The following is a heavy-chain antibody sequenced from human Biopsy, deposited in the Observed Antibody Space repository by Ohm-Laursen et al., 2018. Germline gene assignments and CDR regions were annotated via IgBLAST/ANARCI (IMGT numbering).Heavy chain of an antibody. CDR2: IYYSGST. V-gene: IGHV4-39*01. CDR1: GGSISSSNYY. Sequence: SETLSLTCTVSGGSISSSNYYWGWTRQPPGKGLQWIGSIYYSGSTYYNPSLKSRVTISVDTYKNQFSLKLSSVAAPDTAVYYFARLSSMTTVIFVNWGQGTLVTVSS. D-gene: IGHD4-17*01. J-gene: IGHJ4*02. CDR3: ARLSSMTTVIFVN.